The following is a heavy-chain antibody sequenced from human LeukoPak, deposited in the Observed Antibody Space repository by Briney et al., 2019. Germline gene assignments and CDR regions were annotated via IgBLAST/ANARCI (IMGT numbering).Heavy chain of an antibody. V-gene: IGHV3-53*01. J-gene: IGHJ4*02. CDR3: ARRAGDYSHPYDY. CDR1: GLTVSSNC. CDR2: IYSGGNT. D-gene: IGHD3-22*01. Sequence: GGSLRLSRAASGLTVSSNCMSWVRQAPGKELEWVSFIYSGGNTYYADSVKGRFTISRDNSKNTVHLQMNSLRAEDTAMYYCARRAGDYSHPYDYWGQGTLVTVSS.